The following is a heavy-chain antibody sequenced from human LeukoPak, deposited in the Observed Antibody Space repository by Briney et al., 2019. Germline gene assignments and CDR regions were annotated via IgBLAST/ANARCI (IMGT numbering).Heavy chain of an antibody. V-gene: IGHV4-61*01. Sequence: SETLSLTCTVSGGSVSSGSYYWSWIRQPPGKGLEWIGYIYYSGSTNCNPSLKSRVTISVDTSKNQFSLKLSSVTAADTAVYYCARAYLVVPAARANWFDPWGQGTLVTVSS. J-gene: IGHJ5*02. D-gene: IGHD2-2*01. CDR2: IYYSGST. CDR1: GGSVSSGSYY. CDR3: ARAYLVVPAARANWFDP.